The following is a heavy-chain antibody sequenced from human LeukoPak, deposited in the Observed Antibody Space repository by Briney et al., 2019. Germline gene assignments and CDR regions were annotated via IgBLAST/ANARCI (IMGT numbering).Heavy chain of an antibody. J-gene: IGHJ6*02. D-gene: IGHD3-10*01. CDR3: TTGPFDYYGSASYLANGMDV. CDR2: IKSKTDGGTT. Sequence: GGSLRLSCAASEFTFSNAWMSWVRQAPGKGLEWVGRIKSKTDGGTTDYTAPVKGRFTISRDDSKNTLYLQMNSLKTEDTAVYYCTTGPFDYYGSASYLANGMDVWGQGTTVTVSS. V-gene: IGHV3-15*01. CDR1: EFTFSNAW.